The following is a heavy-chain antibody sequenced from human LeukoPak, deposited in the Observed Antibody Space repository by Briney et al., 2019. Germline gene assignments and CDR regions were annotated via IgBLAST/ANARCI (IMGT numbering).Heavy chain of an antibody. CDR1: VFTFSSYS. J-gene: IGHJ4*02. V-gene: IGHV3-48*04. D-gene: IGHD1-26*01. Sequence: GGSLRLSCAASVFTFSSYSMNWVRQAPGRGVEWVSFISSSSSTIYYADSVKGRFTISRDNAKNSLYLQMNSLRAEDTAVYYCARDRGGSYSAIDYWGQGTLVTVSS. CDR3: ARDRGGSYSAIDY. CDR2: ISSSSSTI.